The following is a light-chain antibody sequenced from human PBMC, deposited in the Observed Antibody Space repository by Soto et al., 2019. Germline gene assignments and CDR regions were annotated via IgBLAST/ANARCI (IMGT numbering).Light chain of an antibody. Sequence: DLQITQSPSTLSASVGDRVTITGRASQYINRWLAWYQMKPGKAPKLLLYDAFTLERGVPSRFGGSGSGTQFTLTIGGLQPDDFAPNYCQQDNSYPSPVGGGPKVEIK. J-gene: IGKJ4*01. V-gene: IGKV1-5*01. CDR3: QQDNSYPSP. CDR2: DAF. CDR1: QYINRW.